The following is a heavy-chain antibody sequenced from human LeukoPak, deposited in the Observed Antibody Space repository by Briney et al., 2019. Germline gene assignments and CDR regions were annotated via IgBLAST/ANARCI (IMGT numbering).Heavy chain of an antibody. D-gene: IGHD6-25*01. V-gene: IGHV3-23*01. CDR1: GFTVSSYA. J-gene: IGHJ4*02. CDR3: AKDRPRSGYSSGAHYFDY. Sequence: GGSLRLSCAASGFTVSSYAMSWVRQAPGKGLEWVSAISGSGGSTYYADSVKGRFTISRDNSKNTLYLQMNSLRAEDTAVYYCAKDRPRSGYSSGAHYFDYWGQGTLVTVSS. CDR2: ISGSGGST.